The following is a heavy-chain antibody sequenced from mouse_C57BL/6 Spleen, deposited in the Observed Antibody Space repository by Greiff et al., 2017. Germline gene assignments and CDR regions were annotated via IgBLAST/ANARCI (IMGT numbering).Heavy chain of an antibody. D-gene: IGHD3-3*01. J-gene: IGHJ2*01. CDR2: ISSGGSYT. Sequence: DVQLVESGGDLVKPGGSLKLSCAASGFTFRSYGMSWVRQTPDKRLEWVATISSGGSYTYYPDSVKGRFTISRDNAKNTLYLQMSSLKSEDTAMYYCARGGRGPDYFDYWGQGTTLTVSS. CDR3: ARGGRGPDYFDY. CDR1: GFTFRSYG. V-gene: IGHV5-6*01.